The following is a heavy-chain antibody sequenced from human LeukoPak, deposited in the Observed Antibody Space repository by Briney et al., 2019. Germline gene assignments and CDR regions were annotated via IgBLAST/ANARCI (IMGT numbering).Heavy chain of an antibody. V-gene: IGHV4-34*01. CDR1: SGSFSGYY. J-gene: IGHJ4*02. Sequence: SETLSLTCAVYSGSFSGYYWSWIRQPPGKGLEWIGEINHSGSTNYNPSLKSRVTISVDTSKNQFSLKLSSVTAADTAVYYCAPIPRDDSSGYYSTEQPDYWGQGTLVTVSS. CDR2: INHSGST. CDR3: APIPRDDSSGYYSTEQPDY. D-gene: IGHD3-22*01.